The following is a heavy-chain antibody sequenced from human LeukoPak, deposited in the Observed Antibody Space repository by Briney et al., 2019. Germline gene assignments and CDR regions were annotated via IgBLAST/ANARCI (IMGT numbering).Heavy chain of an antibody. CDR3: ARGRWRQQLSPDY. V-gene: IGHV3-74*01. CDR2: INSDGSTT. D-gene: IGHD1-1*01. J-gene: IGHJ4*02. Sequence: GGSLRLSCAASGFTFSKYWMHWVRQAPGKGLVWVSRINSDGSTTDYADSVKGRFTISRDNAKNTLYLQMNSLRVDDTAVYYCARGRWRQQLSPDYWGQGTLVTVSS. CDR1: GFTFSKYW.